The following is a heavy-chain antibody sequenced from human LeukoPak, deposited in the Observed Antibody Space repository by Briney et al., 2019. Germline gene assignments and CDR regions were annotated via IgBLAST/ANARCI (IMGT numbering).Heavy chain of an antibody. V-gene: IGHV3-66*01. CDR1: GFTVSSNY. CDR2: IYSGGST. J-gene: IGHJ4*02. D-gene: IGHD3-10*01. CDR3: ARESYGSGTYYFDY. Sequence: PGGSLRLSCAASGFTVSSNYMSWVRQAPGKGLEWVSVIYSGGSTYYADSVKGRFTISRDNSKNTLYLQMNSLRAEDTAVYYCARESYGSGTYYFDYWGQGTLVTVSS.